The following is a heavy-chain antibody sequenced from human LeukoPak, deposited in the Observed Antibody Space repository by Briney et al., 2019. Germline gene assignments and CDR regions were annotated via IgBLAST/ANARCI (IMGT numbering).Heavy chain of an antibody. CDR3: ARHPRLYCSGGSCYSGTFDY. CDR1: GSSIDSSAYY. Sequence: SETLSLTCSVSGSSIDSSAYYWGWIRQAPGKGLDWVGSFYYSGKPYYHLSIKNRLTMAVDISKNQFSLRLSSVTAADTAVYYCARHPRLYCSGGSCYSGTFDYWGQGTLVTVSS. J-gene: IGHJ4*02. CDR2: FYYSGKP. D-gene: IGHD2-15*01. V-gene: IGHV4-39*01.